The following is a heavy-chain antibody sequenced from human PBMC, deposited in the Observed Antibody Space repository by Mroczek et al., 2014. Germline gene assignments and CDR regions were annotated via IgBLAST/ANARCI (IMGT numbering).Heavy chain of an antibody. V-gene: IGHV4-39*01. J-gene: IGHJ6*02. Sequence: QVQLQGVGPRDWVKPSETLSLTCTVSGGSISIGRHYWGWIRQPPGKGLEWIGTLYYSGSTYYNPSLKSRVTISGDTSKNQFSLTLSSVTAADTAVYYCGRHMAMKTFEGEYYYYGMDIWGQGTTVTVSS. CDR3: GRHMAMKTFEGEYYYYGMDI. CDR2: LYYSGST. D-gene: IGHD2-21*01. CDR1: GGSISIGRHY.